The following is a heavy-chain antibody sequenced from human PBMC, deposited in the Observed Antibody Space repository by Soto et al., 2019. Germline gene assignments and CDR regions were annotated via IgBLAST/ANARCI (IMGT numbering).Heavy chain of an antibody. J-gene: IGHJ4*02. CDR1: GFSLSTSGVG. CDR3: AHRQCDIVATYHLGNNVGFDY. CDR2: SFLNGDK. V-gene: IGHV2-5*01. Sequence: QITLKEYGPTLVKPTQTLTLTCTFSGFSLSTSGVGVGWNSQPPGTALDWLALSFLNGDKRYSPSRKSKLTITTNTFKSQVASRMTNRDPGTKATYTCAHRQCDIVATYHLGNNVGFDYWGQETLVTVST. D-gene: IGHD5-12*01.